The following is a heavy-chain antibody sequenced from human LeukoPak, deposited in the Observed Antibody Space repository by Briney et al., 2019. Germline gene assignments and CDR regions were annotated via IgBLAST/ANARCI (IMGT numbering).Heavy chain of an antibody. D-gene: IGHD6-13*01. Sequence: GGSLRLSCAASGFTFSSYAMSWVRQAPGKGLEWVSSISGSSDTTYYADSVKGRFTISKDNAKNSLYLQMNSLRAEDTAVYYCARDAGYSSSCHYYWGQGTLVTVSS. CDR3: ARDAGYSSSCHYY. CDR1: GFTFSSYA. J-gene: IGHJ4*02. CDR2: ISGSSDTT. V-gene: IGHV3-21*01.